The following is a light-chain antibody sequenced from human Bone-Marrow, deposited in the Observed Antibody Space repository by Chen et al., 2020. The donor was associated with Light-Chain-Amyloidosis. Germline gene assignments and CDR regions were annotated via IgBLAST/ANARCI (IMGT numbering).Light chain of an antibody. J-gene: IGKJ4*01. CDR2: GSS. CDR3: KQYGTSPLT. Sequence: EIVLTQSPGTLSLSPGEGANLSCRASQTISSNYLTWYQQNFGQAPRLLIYGSSSRATGIPDRCTGRGYGADFTLTINRLEPEDFAMYYCKQYGTSPLTFGGGTKVEIK. CDR1: QTISSNY. V-gene: IGKV3-20*01.